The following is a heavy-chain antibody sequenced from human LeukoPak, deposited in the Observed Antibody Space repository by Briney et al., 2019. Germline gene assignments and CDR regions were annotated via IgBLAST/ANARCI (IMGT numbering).Heavy chain of an antibody. V-gene: IGHV3-23*01. Sequence: PGGSLRLSCAASGFTFSSYAMSWVRQAPGKGLEWVSAISGSGGSTYYADSVKGRFTISRDNSKNTLYLQMNSLRAEDAAVYYCAKDLDILTGYEYWGQGTLVTVSS. J-gene: IGHJ4*02. CDR1: GFTFSSYA. CDR2: ISGSGGST. D-gene: IGHD3-9*01. CDR3: AKDLDILTGYEY.